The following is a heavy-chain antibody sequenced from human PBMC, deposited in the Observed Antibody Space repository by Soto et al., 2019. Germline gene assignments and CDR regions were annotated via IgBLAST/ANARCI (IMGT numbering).Heavy chain of an antibody. J-gene: IGHJ4*02. CDR2: TYYWSRWYN. V-gene: IGHV6-1*01. CDR3: ARGGKIAAAGIDY. D-gene: IGHD6-13*01. CDR1: GDSVSSNSAT. Sequence: QTLSLTCAISGDSVSSNSATWNWIRQSPSRGLEWLGRTYYWSRWYNDYEASVKSRISINPDTSKNQFSLQLNSVTPEDTAVYFCARGGKIAAAGIDYWGQGTLVTVSS.